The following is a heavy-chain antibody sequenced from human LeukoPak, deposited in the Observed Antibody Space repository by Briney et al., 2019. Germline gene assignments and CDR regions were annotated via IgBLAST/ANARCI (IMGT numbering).Heavy chain of an antibody. CDR1: GFTFSSYA. CDR2: ISGSGGST. D-gene: IGHD6-19*01. Sequence: GGSLRLSCAASGFTFSSYAMSWVRQAPGKGLEWVSAISGSGGSTYYADSVKGRFTISRDNSKNTLYLQMNSLRAEDTAVYYCAKIARSGWYERDFDYWGQGPLVTVPS. V-gene: IGHV3-23*01. CDR3: AKIARSGWYERDFDY. J-gene: IGHJ4*02.